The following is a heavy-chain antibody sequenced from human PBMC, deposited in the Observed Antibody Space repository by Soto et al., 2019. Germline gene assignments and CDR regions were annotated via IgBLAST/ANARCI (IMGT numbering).Heavy chain of an antibody. V-gene: IGHV3-11*01. J-gene: IGHJ5*02. CDR3: ASGPIEYSSSSAWFDP. CDR2: ISSSGSTI. CDR1: GFTFSDYY. D-gene: IGHD6-6*01. Sequence: QVQLVESGGGLVKPGGSLRLSCAASGFTFSDYYMSWIRQAPGKGLEWVSYISSSGSTIYYADSVKGRFTISRDNAKNXLYLQMSSLRAEDTAVYYCASGPIEYSSSSAWFDPWGQGTLVTVSS.